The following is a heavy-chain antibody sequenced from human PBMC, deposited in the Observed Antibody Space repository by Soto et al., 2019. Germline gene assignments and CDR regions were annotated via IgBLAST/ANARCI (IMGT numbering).Heavy chain of an antibody. V-gene: IGHV1-69*13. CDR1: GGTFSSYA. J-gene: IGHJ2*01. CDR2: IIPIFGTA. CDR3: ARDQRSSGYQWFEL. D-gene: IGHD3-22*01. Sequence: SVKVSCKASGGTFSSYAISWVRQAPGQGLEWMGGIIPIFGTANYAQKFQGRATITADESTSTAYMELSSLRSEDTAVYYCARDQRSSGYQWFELWGRGTLVTVSS.